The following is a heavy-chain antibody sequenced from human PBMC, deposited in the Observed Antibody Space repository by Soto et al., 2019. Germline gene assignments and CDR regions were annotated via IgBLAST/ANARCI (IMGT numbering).Heavy chain of an antibody. CDR1: GGSVSSGSYY. V-gene: IGHV4-61*01. J-gene: IGHJ4*02. D-gene: IGHD6-19*01. Sequence: QVQLQESGPGLVKPSETLSLTCTVSGGSVSSGSYYWSWIRQPPGKGLEWIGYIYYSGSTNYNPSLKSRITITVHTSKPQFSLKLSSVIAADTAVYYAERVAAAESIDYWVQGTLVTVSS. CDR2: IYYSGST. CDR3: ERVAAAESIDY.